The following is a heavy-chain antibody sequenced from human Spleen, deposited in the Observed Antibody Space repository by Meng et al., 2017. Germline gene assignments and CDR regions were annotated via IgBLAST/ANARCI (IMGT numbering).Heavy chain of an antibody. J-gene: IGHJ2*01. D-gene: IGHD2-21*01. CDR3: TRGLAPEGYFDL. V-gene: IGHV3-66*01. CDR2: LYGDGTT. CDR1: GFAFRSHW. Sequence: EVQMVESGGGLVQPGGSLRLSCAASGFAFRSHWMHWVRQVSGKGLEWVSVLYGDGTTYYADSVKGRFTISRDNSKNTLYLQMNSLRAEDTAVYYCTRGLAPEGYFDLWGRGTLVTVSS.